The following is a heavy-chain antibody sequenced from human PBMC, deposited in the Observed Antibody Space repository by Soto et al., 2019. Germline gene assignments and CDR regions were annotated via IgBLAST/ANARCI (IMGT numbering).Heavy chain of an antibody. D-gene: IGHD4-17*01. Sequence: QVQLQESGPGLVKPSETLSLTCTVSGGSVSSGSYYWSWIRQPPGKGLEWIGYIYYSGSTNYNPSLKSRVTISVDTSKNQFSLKLSSVTAADTAVYYCARGRVTTTHNWFDPWGQGTLVTVSS. CDR1: GGSVSSGSYY. CDR2: IYYSGST. V-gene: IGHV4-61*01. CDR3: ARGRVTTTHNWFDP. J-gene: IGHJ5*02.